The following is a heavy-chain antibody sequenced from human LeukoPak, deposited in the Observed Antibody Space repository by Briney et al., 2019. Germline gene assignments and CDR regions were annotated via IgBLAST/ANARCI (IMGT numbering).Heavy chain of an antibody. D-gene: IGHD7-27*01. CDR2: HYPGDSDT. Sequence: PGESLKISCKGSGYSFTNFWIGWVRQMPGKGLEWIGIHYPGDSDTKYGPSFQGQVTISADKSLHTAYLQWSSLKTSDTAMYYCARQSSNWGVRFESWGQGTPVSVSS. V-gene: IGHV5-51*01. CDR1: GYSFTNFW. CDR3: ARQSSNWGVRFES. J-gene: IGHJ4*02.